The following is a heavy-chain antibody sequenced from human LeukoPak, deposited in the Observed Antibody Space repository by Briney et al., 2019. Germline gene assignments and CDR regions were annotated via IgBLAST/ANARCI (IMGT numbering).Heavy chain of an antibody. CDR3: AKDASFLEVGATHYYYYYMDV. CDR1: GFTFDDYA. Sequence: PGGSLRLSCAASGFTFDDYAMHWVRQAPGKGLEWVSLISGDGGSTYYADSVKGRFTISRDNSKNSLYLQMNSLRTEDTALYYCAKDASFLEVGATHYYYYYMDVWGKGTTVTVSS. D-gene: IGHD1-26*01. CDR2: ISGDGGST. J-gene: IGHJ6*03. V-gene: IGHV3-43*02.